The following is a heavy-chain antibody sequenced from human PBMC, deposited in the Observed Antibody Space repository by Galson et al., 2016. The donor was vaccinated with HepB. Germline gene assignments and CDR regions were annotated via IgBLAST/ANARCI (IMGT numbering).Heavy chain of an antibody. J-gene: IGHJ6*02. CDR1: GGSISTYY. CDR2: IYYTGST. D-gene: IGHD4-17*01. V-gene: IGHV4-59*01. CDR3: ARASVTKKVYYGMDV. Sequence: SETLSLTCTVSGGSISTYYWTWIRQPPGKGLEWIGYIYYTGSTDYNPSLTSRVTISVDTSKNQFSLKLTSVTAADTAVYYSARASVTKKVYYGMDVWGQGTTVTVSS.